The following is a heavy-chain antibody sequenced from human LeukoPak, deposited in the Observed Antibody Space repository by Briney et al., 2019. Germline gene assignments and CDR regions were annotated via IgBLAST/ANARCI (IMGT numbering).Heavy chain of an antibody. CDR2: INPDGSTT. J-gene: IGHJ4*02. V-gene: IGHV3-74*01. Sequence: SGGSLRLSCAASGFTFSAYWMHWVRQAPGEGLMWVSRINPDGSTTNYADSVKGRFTISRDNAKNTLNLQMNSLRAEDTAVYFCTKDTYSYEDYWGQGTLVTVSS. D-gene: IGHD3-3*01. CDR3: TKDTYSYEDY. CDR1: GFTFSAYW.